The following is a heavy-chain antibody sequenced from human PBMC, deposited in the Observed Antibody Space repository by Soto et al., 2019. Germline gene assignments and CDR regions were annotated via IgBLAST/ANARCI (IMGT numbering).Heavy chain of an antibody. Sequence: GSLRLSCAASGFTFSSYWMHWVRQAPGKGLVWVSGINSGGSSTYYADSVKGRFTISRDNSKNTLYLQMNSLRAEDTAVYYCAKDLLLTWDYYYGMDVWGQGTTVTVSS. CDR3: AKDLLLTWDYYYGMDV. V-gene: IGHV3-74*01. J-gene: IGHJ6*02. D-gene: IGHD2-15*01. CDR1: GFTFSSYW. CDR2: INSGGSST.